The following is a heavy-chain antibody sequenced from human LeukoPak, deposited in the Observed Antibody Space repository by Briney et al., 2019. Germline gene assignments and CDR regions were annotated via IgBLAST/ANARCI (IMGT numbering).Heavy chain of an antibody. Sequence: SETLSLTCTVSGGSVSSDYWSWIRQPPGKGLEWIGYTYYSGSTNYNPSLKSRVTISVDTSKSQFSLKLSSVTAADTAVYYCARDTGYPGNDAFDIWGQGTMVTVSS. D-gene: IGHD5-12*01. V-gene: IGHV4-59*02. CDR2: TYYSGST. J-gene: IGHJ3*02. CDR1: GGSVSSDY. CDR3: ARDTGYPGNDAFDI.